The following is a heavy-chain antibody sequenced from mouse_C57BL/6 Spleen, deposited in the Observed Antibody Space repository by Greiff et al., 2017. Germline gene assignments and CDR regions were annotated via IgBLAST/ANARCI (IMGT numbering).Heavy chain of an antibody. CDR3: AGPPTIVTRGYFDD. Sequence: VQLKESGAELVKPGASVKLSCTASGFNFNDYYMHWVKQRTEQGLEWIGRIDPDDGETKYAPKFQGKATITVDTSSNTAYLQLSSLTSEDTAVYYCAGPPTIVTRGYFDDWGTGATVTVAS. CDR1: GFNFNDYY. J-gene: IGHJ1*03. CDR2: IDPDDGET. D-gene: IGHD2-10*01. V-gene: IGHV14-2*01.